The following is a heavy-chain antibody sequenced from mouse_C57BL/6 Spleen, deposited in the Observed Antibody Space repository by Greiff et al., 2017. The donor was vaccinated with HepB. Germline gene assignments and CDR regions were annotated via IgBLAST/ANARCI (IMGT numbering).Heavy chain of an antibody. CDR1: GFTFSSYA. Sequence: EVQGVESGGGLVKPGGSLKLSCADSGFTFSSYAMSWVRQTPEKRLEWVATISDGGSYTYYPDNVKGRFTISRDNAKNNLYLQMSHLKSEDTAMYYCARDRQLGRYFDVWGTGTTVTVSS. J-gene: IGHJ1*03. V-gene: IGHV5-4*01. CDR3: ARDRQLGRYFDV. D-gene: IGHD4-1*02. CDR2: ISDGGSYT.